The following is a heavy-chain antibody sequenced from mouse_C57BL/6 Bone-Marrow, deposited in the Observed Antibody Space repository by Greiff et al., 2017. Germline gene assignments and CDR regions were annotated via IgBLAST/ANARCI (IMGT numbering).Heavy chain of an antibody. D-gene: IGHD4-1*01. V-gene: IGHV2-6*01. CDR2: IWGVGST. CDR3: ASLNWDGFAY. CDR1: GFSLTSSG. Sequence: VQLVESGPGLVAPSPSLSITCTVSGFSLTSSGVDWVRQSPGKGLEWLGVIWGVGSTNYHSALKPSLSISNDNSKSQVFVKRNSLQTEDTAMYYGASLNWDGFAYWGQGTLVTVSA. J-gene: IGHJ3*01.